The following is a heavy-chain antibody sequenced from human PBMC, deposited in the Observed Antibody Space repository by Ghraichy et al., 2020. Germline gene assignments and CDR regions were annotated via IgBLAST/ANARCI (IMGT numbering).Heavy chain of an antibody. D-gene: IGHD6-13*01. CDR3: AREGAASGTTFDS. CDR2: ISNSGST. Sequence: SCTVSGGSVSSGNYYWTWIRQPPGKGLEWIGYISNSGSTNYNPSLKSRVSILIDTSKNQFSLKLNSVTAADTAVYFCAREGAASGTTFDSWGQGTLVTVSS. V-gene: IGHV4-61*01. CDR1: GGSVSSGNYY. J-gene: IGHJ4*02.